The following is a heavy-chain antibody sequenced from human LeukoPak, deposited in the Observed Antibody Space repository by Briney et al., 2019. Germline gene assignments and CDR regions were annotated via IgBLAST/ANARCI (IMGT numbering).Heavy chain of an antibody. CDR3: AALDHGHDY. Sequence: GGSLRLPCAASGFTFSGYSMNWLRQAPGKGLEWISYISGRSTTIYYADSVKGRFTISRDNAKNTLYLQMNSLRAEDTAVYYCAALDHGHDYWGQGTLVTVSS. J-gene: IGHJ4*02. CDR1: GFTFSGYS. V-gene: IGHV3-48*04. CDR2: ISGRSTTI.